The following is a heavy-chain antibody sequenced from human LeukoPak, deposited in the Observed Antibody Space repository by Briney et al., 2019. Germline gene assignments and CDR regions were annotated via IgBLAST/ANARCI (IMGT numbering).Heavy chain of an antibody. D-gene: IGHD1-26*01. Sequence: GASVKVSCKASGYTFTGYGISWVRQAPGQGLEWMGWINSNSGGTNYAQKFQGRVTITRNTSISTAYMELSSLRSEDTAVYYCARVGHVGATGVPDYWGQGTLVTVSS. J-gene: IGHJ4*02. V-gene: IGHV1-8*03. CDR1: GYTFTGYG. CDR3: ARVGHVGATGVPDY. CDR2: INSNSGGT.